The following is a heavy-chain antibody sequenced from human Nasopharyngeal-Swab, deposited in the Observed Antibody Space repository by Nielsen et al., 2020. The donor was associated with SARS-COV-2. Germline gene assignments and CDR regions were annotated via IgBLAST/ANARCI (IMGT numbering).Heavy chain of an antibody. CDR3: ARESGDTPYFDY. CDR2: INPNSGGT. J-gene: IGHJ4*02. CDR1: GYTFTNYY. V-gene: IGHV1-2*04. Sequence: ASVKVSCKASGYTFTNYYLHWVRQAPGQGPEWMGWINPNSGGTNYAQKFQGWVTMTRDTSISTAYMELSRLRSDDTAVYYCARESGDTPYFDYWGQGTLVTVSS. D-gene: IGHD3-10*01.